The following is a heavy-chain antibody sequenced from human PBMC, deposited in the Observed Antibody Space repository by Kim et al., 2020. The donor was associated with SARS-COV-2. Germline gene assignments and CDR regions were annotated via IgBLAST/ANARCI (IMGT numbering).Heavy chain of an antibody. J-gene: IGHJ6*03. CDR2: INHSGST. D-gene: IGHD3-3*01. CDR1: GGSFSGYY. V-gene: IGHV4-34*01. Sequence: SETLSLTCAVYGGSFSGYYWSWIRQPPGKGLEWIGEINHSGSTNYNPSLKSRITISVDTSKNQFSLKLSSVTAADTAVYYCASTYYDFWSGLRRYYYMDV. CDR3: ASTYYDFWSGLRRYYYMDV.